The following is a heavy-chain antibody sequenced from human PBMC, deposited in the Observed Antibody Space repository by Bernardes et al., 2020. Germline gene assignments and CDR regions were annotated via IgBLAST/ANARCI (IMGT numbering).Heavy chain of an antibody. CDR3: ARDTTVTTYYFDS. Sequence: GGSLRLSCAASGFTFSSYSMHWVRQAPGKGLEWVSSISSSRSYIYYADSVKGRFTISRDNAKNTLYLQMNSLRAEDTAVYYCARDTTVTTYYFDSCGQGGLVTVSS. J-gene: IGHJ4*02. CDR1: GFTFSSYS. D-gene: IGHD4-17*01. V-gene: IGHV3-21*01. CDR2: ISSSRSYI.